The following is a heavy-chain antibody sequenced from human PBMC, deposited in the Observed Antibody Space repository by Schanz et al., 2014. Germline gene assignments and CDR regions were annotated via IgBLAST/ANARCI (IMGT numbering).Heavy chain of an antibody. J-gene: IGHJ4*02. Sequence: QVHLVQSGAEVKKPGASVKVSCKASGYIFTSYSMHWVRQAPGQGLEWLGIINPSGVSTSSAQEFQGGFTMTRDTSTSTLQMELSSLRSEDPALYYCARGGAYRSPSPVFYFDYWGQGTLVTVSS. D-gene: IGHD6-6*01. CDR1: GYIFTSYS. CDR3: ARGGAYRSPSPVFYFDY. CDR2: INPSGVST. V-gene: IGHV1-46*01.